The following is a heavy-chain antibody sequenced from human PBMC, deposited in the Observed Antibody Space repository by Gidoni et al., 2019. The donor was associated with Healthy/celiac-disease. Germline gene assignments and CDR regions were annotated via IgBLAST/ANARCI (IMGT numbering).Heavy chain of an antibody. J-gene: IGHJ5*02. V-gene: IGHV4-39*01. D-gene: IGHD1-7*01. Sequence: QLQLQESGPGLVKPSETLSLTCPVSGGSISSSSYYWGWIRQPPGKGLEWIGSIYYSGSTYYNPSLKSRVTISVDTSKNQFSRKRSSGTAADTAVYYGARSWPPPSAGLELRGNWFDPWGQGTLVTVSS. CDR2: IYYSGST. CDR1: GGSISSSSYY. CDR3: ARSWPPPSAGLELRGNWFDP.